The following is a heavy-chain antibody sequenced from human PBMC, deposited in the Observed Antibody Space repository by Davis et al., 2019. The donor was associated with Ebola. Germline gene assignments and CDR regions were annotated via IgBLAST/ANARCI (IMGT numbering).Heavy chain of an antibody. CDR1: GFTFSSYS. Sequence: PGGSLRLSCVASGFTFSSYSFNCVRQTPGKGLEWVSQISVRTDDTHYADSVKGRFTISKDYSKNTVYLQMNSLRVEDTAVYYCVRSQGYFSWFDPWGQGTLVTVSS. CDR3: VRSQGYFSWFDP. J-gene: IGHJ5*02. CDR2: ISVRTDDT. D-gene: IGHD3-22*01. V-gene: IGHV3-23*01.